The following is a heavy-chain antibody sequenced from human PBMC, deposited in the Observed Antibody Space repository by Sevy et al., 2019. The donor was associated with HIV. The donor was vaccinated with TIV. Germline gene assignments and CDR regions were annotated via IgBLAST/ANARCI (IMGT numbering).Heavy chain of an antibody. CDR3: ARDYYDSSGYYGNWFDP. CDR2: IYYSGST. V-gene: IGHV4-61*01. Sequence: SETLSLTCTVSGGSVSSGSYYWSWIRQPPGKGLEWIGYIYYSGSTNYNPSLKSRVTISVDTSKTQFSLKLSSVTAAETAVYYCARDYYDSSGYYGNWFDPWGQGTLVTVSS. D-gene: IGHD3-22*01. CDR1: GGSVSSGSYY. J-gene: IGHJ5*02.